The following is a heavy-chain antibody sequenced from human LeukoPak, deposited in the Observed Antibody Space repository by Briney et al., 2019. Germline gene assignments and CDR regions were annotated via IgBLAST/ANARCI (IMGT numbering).Heavy chain of an antibody. CDR3: AKKHMVRGVITPNDY. D-gene: IGHD3-10*01. CDR2: ISGSGGST. V-gene: IGHV3-23*01. J-gene: IGHJ4*02. CDR1: GFTFSSYA. Sequence: GGSLRLSCAASGFTFSSYAMSWVRQAPGKGLEWVSAISGSGGSTYYADSVKGRFTISRDNSKNTLYLQMNSLIAEDTAVYYCAKKHMVRGVITPNDYWGQGTLVTVSS.